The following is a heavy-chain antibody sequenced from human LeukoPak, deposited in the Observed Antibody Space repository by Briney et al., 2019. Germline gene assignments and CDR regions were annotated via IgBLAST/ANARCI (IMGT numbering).Heavy chain of an antibody. CDR1: GGSISSGDYY. CDR2: IYYSGST. J-gene: IGHJ3*02. CDR3: ARENQLLSDAFDI. D-gene: IGHD2-2*01. Sequence: SETLSLTCTVSGGSISSGDYYWCWIRQPPGKGLEWIGYIYYSGSTYYNPSLKSRVTISVDTSKNQFSLKLSSVTAADTAVYYCARENQLLSDAFDIWGQGTMVTVSS. V-gene: IGHV4-30-4*08.